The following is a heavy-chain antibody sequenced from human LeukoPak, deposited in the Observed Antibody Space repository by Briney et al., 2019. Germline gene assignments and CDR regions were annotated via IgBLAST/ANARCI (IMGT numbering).Heavy chain of an antibody. D-gene: IGHD3-16*02. Sequence: GGSLRLSCAASGFTFSDYYMSWIRQAPGKGLEWVSYISCSGSTIYYADSVKGRFTISRDNAKNSLYLQMNSLRAEDTALYYCAKDRYPRLRLGELSFDYWGQGTLVTVSS. CDR2: ISCSGSTI. J-gene: IGHJ4*02. CDR3: AKDRYPRLRLGELSFDY. CDR1: GFTFSDYY. V-gene: IGHV3-11*01.